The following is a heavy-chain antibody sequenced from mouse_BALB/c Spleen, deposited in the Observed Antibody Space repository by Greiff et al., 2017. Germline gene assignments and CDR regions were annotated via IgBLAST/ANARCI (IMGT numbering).Heavy chain of an antibody. CDR2: IDPETGGT. D-gene: IGHD1-2*01. V-gene: IGHV1-15*01. CDR3: TRPDTTATFDY. CDR1: GYTFTDYE. Sequence: QVQLQQSGAELVRPGASVTLSCKASGYTFTDYEMHWVKQTPVHGLEWIGAIDPETGGTAYNQKFKGKATLTADKSSSTAYMELRSLTSEDSAVYYCTRPDTTATFDYWGQGTTLTVSS. J-gene: IGHJ2*01.